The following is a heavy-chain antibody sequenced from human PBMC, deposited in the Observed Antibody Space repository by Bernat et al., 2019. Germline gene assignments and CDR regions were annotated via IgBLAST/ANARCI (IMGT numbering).Heavy chain of an antibody. J-gene: IGHJ4*02. V-gene: IGHV3-23*01. CDR3: AKGIASMRTRTSFDF. CDR1: GFTFSNYA. CDR2: ITSTGGSK. Sequence: EVHLLESGGGLVAPGGSLRLSCAASGFTFSNYAMYWVRQAPGKGLEWVSAITSTGGSKYYADSVKGRFTISRDNSNNTLYLQMHSLRAEDTAVYYCAKGIASMRTRTSFDFWGQGTLVTVSS. D-gene: IGHD2-15*01.